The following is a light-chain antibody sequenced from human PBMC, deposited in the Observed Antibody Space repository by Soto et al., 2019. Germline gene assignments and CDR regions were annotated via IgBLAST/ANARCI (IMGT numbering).Light chain of an antibody. CDR3: QQCDSTPQT. CDR2: TTS. V-gene: IGKV1-39*01. CDR1: QSINSH. Sequence: EIQMTQSPSSLSSSLGDRVTITCRASQSINSHLNWYQQKPGKPPKLLIHTTSSLQSGVPSRFSGSGTGTDFTLTISSLQPEDFATYYCQQCDSTPQTFGGGTKVDIK. J-gene: IGKJ4*01.